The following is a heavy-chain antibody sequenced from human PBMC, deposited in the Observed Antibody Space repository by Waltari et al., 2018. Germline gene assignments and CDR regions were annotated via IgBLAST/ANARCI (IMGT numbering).Heavy chain of an antibody. Sequence: QVQLVQSGAEVKKPGYSVKLSGTASGGNFSSYASSWLREAPGQGLEWIGVIIPIFGTANYEQKFQGSVTITTDESTSTAYMELSSLRSEDTAVYYCARGNEDYYYYGMDVWGQGTTVTVSS. V-gene: IGHV1-69*05. CDR2: IIPIFGTA. CDR3: ARGNEDYYYYGMDV. J-gene: IGHJ6*02. CDR1: GGNFSSYA.